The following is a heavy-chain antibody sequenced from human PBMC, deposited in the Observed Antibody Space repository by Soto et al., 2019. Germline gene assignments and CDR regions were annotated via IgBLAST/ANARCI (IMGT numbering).Heavy chain of an antibody. V-gene: IGHV3-23*01. J-gene: IGHJ6*02. CDR1: GFTFSSYA. Sequence: EVQLLESGGGLVQPGGSLRLSCAASGFTFSSYAMRWVRQAPGKGLEWVSAISGRGGSTYYANSVKGRFTISRDNSKNTLYLQMISVRAEDTAVYYCAKALHPVYCSSTSCYYYYGMDVWGQGTTVTVSS. CDR2: ISGRGGST. D-gene: IGHD2-2*01. CDR3: AKALHPVYCSSTSCYYYYGMDV.